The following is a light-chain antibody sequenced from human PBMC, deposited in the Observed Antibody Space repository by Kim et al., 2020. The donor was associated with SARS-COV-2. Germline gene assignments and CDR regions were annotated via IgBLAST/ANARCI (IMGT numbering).Light chain of an antibody. Sequence: DIQMTQSPSTLSASVGDRVTITCRTTQSISSHFNWYQQKPGRAPKLLISAASTLQGGVPSRFSGSGSETDFTLTISSLQPVEFATYISQQSYITPFTFGPRTKVDIK. CDR3: QQSYITPFT. CDR1: QSISSH. J-gene: IGKJ3*01. V-gene: IGKV1-39*01. CDR2: AAS.